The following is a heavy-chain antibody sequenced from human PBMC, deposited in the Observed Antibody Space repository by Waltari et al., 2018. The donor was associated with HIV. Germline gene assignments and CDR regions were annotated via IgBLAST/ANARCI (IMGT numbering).Heavy chain of an antibody. J-gene: IGHJ2*01. V-gene: IGHV3-33*01. CDR1: GFTFSSYG. CDR3: ARDFRSSGWKNFDL. D-gene: IGHD6-19*01. CDR2: IWYDGSNK. Sequence: QVQLVESGGGVVQPGRSLRLSCAASGFTFSSYGMHWVRQAPGKGLGWVAVIWYDGSNKYYADSVKGRFTISRDNSKNTLYLQMNSLRAEDTAVYYCARDFRSSGWKNFDLWGRGTLVTVSS.